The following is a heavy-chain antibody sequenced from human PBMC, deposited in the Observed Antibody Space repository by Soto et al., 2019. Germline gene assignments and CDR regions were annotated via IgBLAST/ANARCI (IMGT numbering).Heavy chain of an antibody. Sequence: ASVKVSCKTSGFTFSKYYMHWLRQVPGQGLEWVGVINPSGCTTSYAQKFLGRVTVTRDASTATVYLELNSLRSGDTAVYYCARDLDVTTVTTSFDSWGQGTLVTVSS. V-gene: IGHV1-46*01. J-gene: IGHJ4*02. D-gene: IGHD4-17*01. CDR3: ARDLDVTTVTTSFDS. CDR2: INPSGCTT. CDR1: GFTFSKYY.